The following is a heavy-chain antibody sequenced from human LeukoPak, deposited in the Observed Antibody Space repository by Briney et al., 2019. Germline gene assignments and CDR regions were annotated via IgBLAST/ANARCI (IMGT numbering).Heavy chain of an antibody. V-gene: IGHV3-21*01. Sequence: GGSLRLSCAASGFTFSTYSITWVRQAPGKGLEWVSSISGSSSYIYYADSVKGRFTISRDNAKNSLYLQMNSLRAEDTAVYYCARGGSIFGVVITDYWGQGTLVTVSS. J-gene: IGHJ4*02. CDR1: GFTFSTYS. D-gene: IGHD3-3*01. CDR2: ISGSSSYI. CDR3: ARGGSIFGVVITDY.